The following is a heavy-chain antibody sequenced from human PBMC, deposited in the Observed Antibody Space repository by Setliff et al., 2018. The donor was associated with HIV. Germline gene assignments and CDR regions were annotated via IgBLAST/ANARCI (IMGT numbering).Heavy chain of an antibody. V-gene: IGHV1-46*01. CDR3: ARGSYSGYTLDQ. CDR2: ITPSGGTT. Sequence: ASVKVSCKTSGYTFTSYDIHWVRQAPGQGPEWMGTITPSGGTTGYAQKFRGRLIVTRDTSTSTVYMELGSLRSEDTALYYCARGSYSGYTLDQWGQGILVTVSS. J-gene: IGHJ4*02. CDR1: GYTFTSYD. D-gene: IGHD5-12*01.